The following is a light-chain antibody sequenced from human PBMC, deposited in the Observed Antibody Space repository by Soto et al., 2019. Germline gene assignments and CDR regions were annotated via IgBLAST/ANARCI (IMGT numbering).Light chain of an antibody. Sequence: IQMSQSPASLSASVGDRVTITCRASQSISSYLNWYQQKPGKAPKLLNYAASTLQSGVPSRFSGSGSGTEFTLTISSLQPEDFATYYCQQFNSYPITFGQGTRLEIK. CDR3: QQFNSYPIT. CDR1: QSISSY. V-gene: IGKV1-9*01. CDR2: AAS. J-gene: IGKJ5*01.